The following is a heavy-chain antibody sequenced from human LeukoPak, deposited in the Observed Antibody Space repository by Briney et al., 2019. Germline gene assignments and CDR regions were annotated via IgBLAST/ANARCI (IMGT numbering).Heavy chain of an antibody. J-gene: IGHJ4*02. CDR1: GFTFSNYW. CDR3: ARDVSDENGSSSRIHLDS. Sequence: GGSLRLSCAASGFTFSNYWMTWVRQAPGKGLEWVANVKQDGSEKYYVDSVKGRFTISRDNAKNSLFLQMNSLRAENTAVYYCARDVSDENGSSSRIHLDSWGQGTLVSVSS. D-gene: IGHD6-6*01. V-gene: IGHV3-7*01. CDR2: VKQDGSEK.